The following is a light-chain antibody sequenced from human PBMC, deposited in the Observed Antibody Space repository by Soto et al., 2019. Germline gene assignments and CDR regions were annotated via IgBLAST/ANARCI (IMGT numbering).Light chain of an antibody. CDR2: GVS. CDR3: HQYNNWPSWT. CDR1: QSVGPN. Sequence: EIVLTQSPDNLSVSPGGSATLSCRAGQSVGPNLVWCQQKFGQAPRLLIYGVSTRATGVPAGVSGSGSGTEFTLTISILQPEDFAVYYCHQYNNWPSWTFGQGTKVDIK. J-gene: IGKJ1*01. V-gene: IGKV3-15*01.